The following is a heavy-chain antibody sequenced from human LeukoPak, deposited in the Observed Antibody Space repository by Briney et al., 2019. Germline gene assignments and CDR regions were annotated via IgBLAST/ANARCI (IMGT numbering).Heavy chain of an antibody. Sequence: GASVKVSCKASGYTFTGYYMHWVRQAPGQGLERMGWINPNSGGTNYAQKFQGRVTMARDTSISTAYMELSRLRSDDTAVYYCAREGRVRLNWFDPWGQGTLVTVSS. V-gene: IGHV1-2*02. J-gene: IGHJ5*02. D-gene: IGHD1-1*01. CDR1: GYTFTGYY. CDR2: INPNSGGT. CDR3: AREGRVRLNWFDP.